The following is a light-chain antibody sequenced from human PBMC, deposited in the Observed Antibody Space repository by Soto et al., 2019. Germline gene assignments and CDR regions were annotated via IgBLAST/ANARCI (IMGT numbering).Light chain of an antibody. V-gene: IGLV1-47*01. J-gene: IGLJ2*01. CDR1: RSNIGSEY. CDR2: RNN. Sequence: QSVLTQPPSASGTPGQRVTISCSGSRSNIGSEYVYWYQQVPGTAPKLLIYRNNQRPSGVPDRFSGSKSGTSASLAISGLRSEDEADYYCAALDDTLSGHVVFGGGTKLTVL. CDR3: AALDDTLSGHVV.